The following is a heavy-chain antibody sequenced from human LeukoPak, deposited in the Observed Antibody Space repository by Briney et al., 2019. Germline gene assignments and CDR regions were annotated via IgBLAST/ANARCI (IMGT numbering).Heavy chain of an antibody. D-gene: IGHD2/OR15-2a*01. CDR3: AATRYFYYYYYMDV. Sequence: SQTLSLTCAISGDSVSSNSAAWNWIRQSPSRGLERLGSTYYRSKWYNDYAVSVKSRITINPDTSKNQFSLQLNSVTPEDTAVYYCAATRYFYYYYYMDVWGKGTTVTVSS. CDR2: TYYRSKWYN. J-gene: IGHJ6*03. CDR1: GDSVSSNSAA. V-gene: IGHV6-1*01.